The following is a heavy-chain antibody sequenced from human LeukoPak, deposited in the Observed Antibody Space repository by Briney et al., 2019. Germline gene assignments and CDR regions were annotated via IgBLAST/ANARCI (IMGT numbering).Heavy chain of an antibody. CDR3: ARDARYYYDSSGYPGDAIDI. CDR2: INPSGGST. J-gene: IGHJ3*02. Sequence: GASVKVSCKASGYTFTSYYMHWVRQAPGQGLEWMGIINPSGGSTSYAQKFQGRVTMTRDMSTSTVYMELSSLRSEDTAVYYCARDARYYYDSSGYPGDAIDIWGQGTMVTVSS. V-gene: IGHV1-46*01. CDR1: GYTFTSYY. D-gene: IGHD3-22*01.